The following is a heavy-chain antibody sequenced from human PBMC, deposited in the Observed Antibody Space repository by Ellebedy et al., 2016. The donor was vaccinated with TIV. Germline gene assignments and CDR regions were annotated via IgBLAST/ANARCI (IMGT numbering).Heavy chain of an antibody. CDR1: GGSISSGGYY. D-gene: IGHD2-2*02. V-gene: IGHV4-31*03. CDR3: ARVLLYCSSTSCYTTNFDY. Sequence: SETLSLTXTVSGGSISSGGYYWSWIRQHPGKGLEWIGYIYYSGSTYYNPSLKSRVTISVDTSKNQFSLKLSSATAADTAVYYCARVLLYCSSTSCYTTNFDYWGQGTLVTVSS. J-gene: IGHJ4*02. CDR2: IYYSGST.